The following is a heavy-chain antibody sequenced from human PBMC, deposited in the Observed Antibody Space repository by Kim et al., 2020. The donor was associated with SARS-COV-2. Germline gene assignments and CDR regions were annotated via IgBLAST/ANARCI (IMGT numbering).Heavy chain of an antibody. D-gene: IGHD6-6*01. CDR2: IYSGGST. V-gene: IGHV3-53*01. CDR1: GFTVSSNY. J-gene: IGHJ5*02. Sequence: GGSLRLSCAASGFTVSSNYMSWVRQAPGKGLEWVSVIYSGGSTYYADSVKGRFTISRDNSKNTLYLQMNSLRAEDTAVYYCARALAARPWDVVGWFDPWGQGTLVTVSS. CDR3: ARALAARPWDVVGWFDP.